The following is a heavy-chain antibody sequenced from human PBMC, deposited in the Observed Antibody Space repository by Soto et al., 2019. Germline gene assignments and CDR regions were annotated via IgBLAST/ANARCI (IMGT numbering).Heavy chain of an antibody. D-gene: IGHD3-22*01. Sequence: EVLLVESGGGLVQPGGSLRLSCAVSGFTFSDHYMDWVRQAPGKGLEWVGRSRNKANSYTISYAASVKGRFTISRDDSKSSLYLQMNSLKAEDTAVYYCAGYITTRMDVWGKGTTVTVSS. CDR1: GFTFSDHY. CDR3: AGYITTRMDV. V-gene: IGHV3-72*01. J-gene: IGHJ6*04. CDR2: SRNKANSYTI.